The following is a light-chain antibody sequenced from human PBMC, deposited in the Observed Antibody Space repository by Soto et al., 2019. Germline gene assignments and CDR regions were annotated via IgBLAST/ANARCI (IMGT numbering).Light chain of an antibody. CDR3: QQYNNWPRT. J-gene: IGKJ1*01. CDR2: GAS. Sequence: EIVMTQSPATLSVYPGERATLSCRASQSVSSNLAWYQQKPGQAPRLLIYGASTRATGIPARFSGSGSGTEFTLTISSLQSEDFAVYYGQQYNNWPRTFGQGTKVEIK. CDR1: QSVSSN. V-gene: IGKV3-15*01.